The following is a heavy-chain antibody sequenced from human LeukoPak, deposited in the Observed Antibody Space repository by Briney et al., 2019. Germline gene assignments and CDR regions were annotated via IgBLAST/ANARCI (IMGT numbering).Heavy chain of an antibody. CDR1: GGSFSSYY. CDR2: VYYSGTT. Sequence: SETLSLTCAVYGGSFSSYYWSWIRQPPGKGLEWIGYVYYSGTTNYNPSLKSRVTISVDTSKNQFSLKVSSVTAADTAVYYCARGAPSFDSWGQGTLVSVSS. CDR3: ARGAPSFDS. V-gene: IGHV4-59*01. J-gene: IGHJ4*02.